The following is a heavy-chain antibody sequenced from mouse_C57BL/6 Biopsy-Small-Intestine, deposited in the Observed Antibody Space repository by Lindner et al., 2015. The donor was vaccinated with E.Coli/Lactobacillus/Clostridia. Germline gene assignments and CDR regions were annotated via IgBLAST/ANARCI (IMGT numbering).Heavy chain of an antibody. Sequence: VQLQESGAELVRPGASVKLSCTASGFNIKDDYMNWVKQRPEQGLEWIGWIDPENGDTEYASKFQGQATITTDTSSNTAYLQLSSLTSEDTAVYYCSTPGRNYWGQGITLTVSS. V-gene: IGHV14-4*01. CDR1: GFNIKDDY. J-gene: IGHJ2*01. CDR2: IDPENGDT. CDR3: STPGRNY.